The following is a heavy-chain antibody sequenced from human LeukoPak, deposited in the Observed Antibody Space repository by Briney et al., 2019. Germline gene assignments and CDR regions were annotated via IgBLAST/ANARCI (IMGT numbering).Heavy chain of an antibody. D-gene: IGHD6-19*01. CDR2: IDPEDGET. Sequence: GATVKISCKAPRYPLTEHYIHWVHPAPGKGGEWMGQIDPEDGETIYAEKFQGRVTISEDTSTDTCYMELSGLSPEDTALFYCAILRSGWYFDNWGQGTLVTVSS. V-gene: IGHV1-69-2*01. CDR1: RYPLTEHY. CDR3: AILRSGWYFDN. J-gene: IGHJ4*02.